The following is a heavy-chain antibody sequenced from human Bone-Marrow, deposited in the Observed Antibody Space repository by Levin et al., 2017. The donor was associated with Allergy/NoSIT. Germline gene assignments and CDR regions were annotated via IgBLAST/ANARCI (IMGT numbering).Heavy chain of an antibody. Sequence: SQTLSLPCAVYGGSFSGFYWSWIRQPPGKGLEWIGDINHSGRTDYHPSLTSRVSISVDTSRNQFSLKLTSVTAADTAVYYCARAMVRSTMFTYGYPPRFLYFDYWGQGALVTVSS. CDR3: ARAMVRSTMFTYGYPPRFLYFDY. CDR2: INHSGRT. J-gene: IGHJ4*02. D-gene: IGHD3-10*01. CDR1: GGSFSGFY. V-gene: IGHV4-34*01.